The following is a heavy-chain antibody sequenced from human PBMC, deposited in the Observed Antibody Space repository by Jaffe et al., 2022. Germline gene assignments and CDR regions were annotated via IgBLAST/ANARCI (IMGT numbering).Heavy chain of an antibody. Sequence: QVQLVQSGAEVKKPGSSVKVSCKASGGTFSSYAISWVRQAPGQGLEWMGGIIPIFGTANYAQKFQGRVTITTDESTSTAYMELSSLRSEDTAVYYCARSPSIVATIYPSGAFDIWGQGTMVTVSS. V-gene: IGHV1-69*05. J-gene: IGHJ3*02. D-gene: IGHD5-12*01. CDR1: GGTFSSYA. CDR3: ARSPSIVATIYPSGAFDI. CDR2: IIPIFGTA.